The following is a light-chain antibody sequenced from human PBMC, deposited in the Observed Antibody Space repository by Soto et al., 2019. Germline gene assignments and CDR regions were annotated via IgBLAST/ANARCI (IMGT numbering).Light chain of an antibody. CDR3: GTWDTSLSTFYV. J-gene: IGLJ1*01. V-gene: IGLV1-51*01. CDR2: DNT. CDR1: SSNIGSNS. Sequence: QSVLTQPPSVSAAPGQTVTISCAGRSSNIGSNSVSWYQHLPGAAPKLLIFDNTKRPSDIPDRFSGFKSGTSATLDIAGLQTGDEADYYCGTWDTSLSTFYVFGTGTKLTLL.